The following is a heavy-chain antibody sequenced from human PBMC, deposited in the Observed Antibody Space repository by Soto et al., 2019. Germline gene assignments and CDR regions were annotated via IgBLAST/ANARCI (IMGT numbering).Heavy chain of an antibody. Sequence: SLRLSCAPSGFYFSSYDMHWVRQATRKVLEWVSAIGTVGDTYYPSSVKGPFTISRENAKNSLYLQMNSLRAGDTAVYYCSRGNRTAVAEVEEEDTSLYYWGQGTLVTVSS. CDR2: IGTVGDT. CDR3: SRGNRTAVAEVEEEDTSLYY. V-gene: IGHV3-13*01. CDR1: GFYFSSYD. D-gene: IGHD6-13*01. J-gene: IGHJ4*02.